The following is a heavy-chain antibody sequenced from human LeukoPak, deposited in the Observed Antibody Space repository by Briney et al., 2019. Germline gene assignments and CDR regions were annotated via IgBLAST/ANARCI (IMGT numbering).Heavy chain of an antibody. V-gene: IGHV4-59*08. Sequence: SETLSLTCTVSGGSISSYYWSWIRQPPGKGLEWIGYIYYRGSTNYNPSLKSRVTISVDTSKNQFSLKLSSVTAADTAVYYCARLAPYSSGWYRFFDYWGQGTLVTVSS. D-gene: IGHD6-19*01. CDR2: IYYRGST. CDR1: GGSISSYY. CDR3: ARLAPYSSGWYRFFDY. J-gene: IGHJ4*02.